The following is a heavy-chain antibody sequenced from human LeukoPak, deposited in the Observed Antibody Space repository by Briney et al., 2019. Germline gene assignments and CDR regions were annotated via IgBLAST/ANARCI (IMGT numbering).Heavy chain of an antibody. J-gene: IGHJ5*02. D-gene: IGHD2-21*02. CDR1: GGSISSSSYY. Sequence: SETLSLTCTVSGGSISSSSYYWGWIRQPPGKGLEWSGSIYYSGSTYYNPSLKSRVTISVDTSKNQFSLKLSSVTAADTAVYYCARAPIVVVTAIYNWFDPWGQGTLVTVS. CDR2: IYYSGST. CDR3: ARAPIVVVTAIYNWFDP. V-gene: IGHV4-39*07.